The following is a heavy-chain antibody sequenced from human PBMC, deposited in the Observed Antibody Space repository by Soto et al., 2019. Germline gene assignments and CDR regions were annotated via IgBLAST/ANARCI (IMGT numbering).Heavy chain of an antibody. D-gene: IGHD2-15*01. CDR1: GFTFSDYY. CDR3: AGERSGGSCFDP. J-gene: IGHJ5*02. V-gene: IGHV3-11*01. CDR2: ISSSGSTI. Sequence: GGSLRLSCAASGFTFSDYYMSWIRQAPGKGLEWVSYISSSGSTIYYADSVKGRFTISRDNAKNSLYLQMSSLRAEDTAVYYCAGERSGGSCFDPWGQGTLVTVSS.